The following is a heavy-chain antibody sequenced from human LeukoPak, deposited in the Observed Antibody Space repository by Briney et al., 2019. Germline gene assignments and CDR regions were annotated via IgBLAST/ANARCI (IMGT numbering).Heavy chain of an antibody. CDR2: ISSSSTI. V-gene: IGHV3-48*04. J-gene: IGHJ4*02. D-gene: IGHD4-17*01. CDR1: GFTFSSYS. Sequence: GGSLRLSCAASGFTFSSYSMNWVRQAPGKGLEWVSYISSSSTIYYADSVKGRFTISRDNAKNSLYLQMNSPRAEDTAVYYCARCPDGVFDYWGQGTLVTVSS. CDR3: ARCPDGVFDY.